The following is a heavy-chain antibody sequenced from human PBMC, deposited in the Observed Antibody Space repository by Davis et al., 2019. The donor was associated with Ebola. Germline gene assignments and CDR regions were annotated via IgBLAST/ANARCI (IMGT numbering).Heavy chain of an antibody. J-gene: IGHJ4*02. CDR2: ISSSSSYT. Sequence: GESLKISCAASGFTVSSNYMSWIRQAPGKGLEWVSYISSSSSYTNYADSVKGRSTISRDNAKNSLYLQMNSLRAEDTAVYYCARGYYDSSGYYDYWGQGTLVTVSS. V-gene: IGHV3-11*06. CDR3: ARGYYDSSGYYDY. D-gene: IGHD3-22*01. CDR1: GFTVSSNY.